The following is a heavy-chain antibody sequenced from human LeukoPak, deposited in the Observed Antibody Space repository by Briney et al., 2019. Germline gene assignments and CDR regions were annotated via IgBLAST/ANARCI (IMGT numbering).Heavy chain of an antibody. Sequence: PGGSLRLSCAASGFTFSNYWMQWVRHAPGKGLVWVSRINVDGSITTSADSVKGRFTISRDNAKNTLYLQMNSLRAEDTAVYFCARGRRWDLLVSLIDASDIWGQGTMVTVSS. J-gene: IGHJ3*02. CDR3: ARGRRWDLLVSLIDASDI. CDR1: GFTFSNYW. D-gene: IGHD1-26*01. CDR2: INVDGSIT. V-gene: IGHV3-74*01.